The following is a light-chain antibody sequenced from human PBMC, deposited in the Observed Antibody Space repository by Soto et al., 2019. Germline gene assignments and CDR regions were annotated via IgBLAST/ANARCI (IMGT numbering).Light chain of an antibody. CDR2: DTS. CDR1: QDISRF. CDR3: LQHNSYPYT. V-gene: IGKV1-17*03. Sequence: DVQMTQSPSAMSASVGDRVTITCRASQDISRFVAWFQQKPGKAAERLIYDTSTLQVGVPSRFSGGGSGTEFTLAISGLQPEDFATYYCLQHNSYPYTFGQGTKLEIK. J-gene: IGKJ2*01.